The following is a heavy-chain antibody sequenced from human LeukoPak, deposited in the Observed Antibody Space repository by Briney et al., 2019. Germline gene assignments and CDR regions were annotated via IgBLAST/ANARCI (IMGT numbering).Heavy chain of an antibody. D-gene: IGHD3-9*01. CDR3: ARDLNDILTGYYPSGMDY. CDR2: ISYDGSNK. J-gene: IGHJ4*02. Sequence: PGGSLRLSCAASGFTFSSYAMHWVRQAPGKGLEWVAVISYDGSNKYYADSVKGRFTISRDNSKNTLYLQMNSLRAEDTAVYYCARDLNDILTGYYPSGMDYWGQGTLVTVSS. V-gene: IGHV3-30*04. CDR1: GFTFSSYA.